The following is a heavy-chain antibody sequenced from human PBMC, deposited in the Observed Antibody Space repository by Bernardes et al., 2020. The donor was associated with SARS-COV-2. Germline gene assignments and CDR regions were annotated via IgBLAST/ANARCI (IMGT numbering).Heavy chain of an antibody. CDR1: GFTFSAYW. CDR2: INPDGSTT. Sequence: GGSLRLSCAASGFTFSAYWIHWVRQGPGQGLVWVSRINPDGSTTNYVDSVRGRFTISRDNAKSTLYLQMNSLRVEDTAVYYCARDEGYSYGLTFDYWGQGTLLTVSS. D-gene: IGHD5-18*01. J-gene: IGHJ4*02. CDR3: ARDEGYSYGLTFDY. V-gene: IGHV3-74*01.